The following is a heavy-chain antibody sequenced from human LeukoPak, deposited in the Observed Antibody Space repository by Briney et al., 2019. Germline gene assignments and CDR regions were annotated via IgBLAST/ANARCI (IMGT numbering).Heavy chain of an antibody. CDR3: ARDRRRYYGSGRGDFDY. Sequence: PSETLSLTCTVSGGSISSYYWSWIRQPPGKGLEWIGYIYYSGSTYYNPSLKSRVTISVDTSKNQFSLKLSSVTAADTAVYYCARDRRRYYGSGRGDFDYWGQGTLVTVSS. CDR1: GGSISSYY. J-gene: IGHJ4*02. V-gene: IGHV4-59*12. CDR2: IYYSGST. D-gene: IGHD3-10*01.